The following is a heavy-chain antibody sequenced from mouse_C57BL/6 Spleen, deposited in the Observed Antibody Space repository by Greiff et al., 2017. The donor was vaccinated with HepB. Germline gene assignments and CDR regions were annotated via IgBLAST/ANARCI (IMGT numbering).Heavy chain of an antibody. J-gene: IGHJ3*01. Sequence: QVQLKQSGAELVRPGASVTLSCKASGYTFTDYEMHWVKQTPVHGLEWIGAIDPETGGTAYNQKFKGKAILTADKSSSTAYMELRSLTSEDSAVYYCTRDLHYGSSSSFAYWGQGTLVTVSA. CDR1: GYTFTDYE. CDR3: TRDLHYGSSSSFAY. CDR2: IDPETGGT. V-gene: IGHV1-15*01. D-gene: IGHD1-1*01.